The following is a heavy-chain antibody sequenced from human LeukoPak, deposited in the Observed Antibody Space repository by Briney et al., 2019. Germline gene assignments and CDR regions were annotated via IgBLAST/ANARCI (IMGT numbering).Heavy chain of an antibody. J-gene: IGHJ4*02. CDR2: IHHSGGT. Sequence: SETLSLTCAVYGESMIGHYWTWIRQPPGKRQEWIGEIHHSGGTNSNPSLKNRVTMSIDMSKNQFSLKLNSVTAADTAVYYCARATASGSGRAYDHWAQGNLVPVSS. V-gene: IGHV4-34*01. CDR3: ARATASGSGRAYDH. CDR1: GESMIGHY. D-gene: IGHD3-10*01.